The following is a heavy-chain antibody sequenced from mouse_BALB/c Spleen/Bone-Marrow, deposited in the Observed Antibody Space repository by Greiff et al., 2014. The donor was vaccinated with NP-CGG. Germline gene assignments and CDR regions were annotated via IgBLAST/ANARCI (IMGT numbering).Heavy chain of an antibody. CDR3: ARGYYDSSSWFAY. D-gene: IGHD1-1*01. CDR1: GYSFTGYF. J-gene: IGHJ3*01. Sequence: DVHLVESGPELVKPGASVKISCKASGYSFTGYFMNWVMQSHGKSLEWIGRINPYNGDTFYNQKFKGKATLTVDKSSSTAHMELRSLASEDSAVYYCARGYYDSSSWFAYWGQGTLVTVSA. CDR2: INPYNGDT. V-gene: IGHV1-20*02.